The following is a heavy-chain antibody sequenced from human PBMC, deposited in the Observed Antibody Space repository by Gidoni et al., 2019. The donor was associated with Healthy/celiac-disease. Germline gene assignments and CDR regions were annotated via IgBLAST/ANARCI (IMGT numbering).Heavy chain of an antibody. V-gene: IGHV3-33*01. D-gene: IGHD3-9*01. CDR2: IWYDGSNK. CDR1: GFTFSSYG. Sequence: QVQLVESGGGVVQPGRSLRLSCAASGFTFSSYGMHWVRQAPGKGLEWVEVIWYDGSNKYYADSVKGRFTISRDNSKNTLYLQMNSLRAEDTAVYYCARDARNYDILTGSYYYYMDVWGKGTTVTVSS. J-gene: IGHJ6*03. CDR3: ARDARNYDILTGSYYYYMDV.